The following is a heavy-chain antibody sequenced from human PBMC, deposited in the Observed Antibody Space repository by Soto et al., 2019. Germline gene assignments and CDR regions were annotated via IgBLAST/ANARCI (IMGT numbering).Heavy chain of an antibody. V-gene: IGHV4-39*07. CDR1: GDSTSSSLYP. CDR2: VYYNGNT. D-gene: IGHD1-26*01. J-gene: IGHJ4*02. CDR3: ARLSGSYNDRYFDN. Sequence: SETLSLTCTVSGDSTSSSLYPCAWIRQPPGKGLEWIGNVYYNGNTYYNASLKSRLTISVDTSNNQFSLKVKSVTAADTAVYFCARLSGSYNDRYFDNWGQGTQVTVS.